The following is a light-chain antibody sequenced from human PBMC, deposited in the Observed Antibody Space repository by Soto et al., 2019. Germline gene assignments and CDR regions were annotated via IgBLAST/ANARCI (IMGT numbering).Light chain of an antibody. V-gene: IGLV2-8*01. J-gene: IGLJ3*02. Sequence: QSALTQPPSASGSPGQSVTISCTGTSSDVGGYNYVSWYQQHPGKAPKLIIYEVTKRPSGVPDRFSGSKSGNTASLTVSGLQAEDEADYYCSSHAGINNVVFGVGTKVTVL. CDR2: EVT. CDR1: SSDVGGYNY. CDR3: SSHAGINNVV.